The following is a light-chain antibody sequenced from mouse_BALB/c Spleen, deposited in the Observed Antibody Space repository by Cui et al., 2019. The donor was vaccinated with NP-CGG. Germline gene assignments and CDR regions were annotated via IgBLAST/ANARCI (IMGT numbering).Light chain of an antibody. J-gene: IGLJ1*01. CDR3: ALWYSNHWV. Sequence: QAVVRQESALPTSPGETVTLTCRSSIGAVTTSNYANWVQEKPDHLFTGLIGGTNNRAPGVPARFSGSLIGDKAALTITGAQTEDEAIYFCALWYSNHWVFGGGTKLTVL. V-gene: IGLV1*01. CDR2: GTN. CDR1: IGAVTTSNY.